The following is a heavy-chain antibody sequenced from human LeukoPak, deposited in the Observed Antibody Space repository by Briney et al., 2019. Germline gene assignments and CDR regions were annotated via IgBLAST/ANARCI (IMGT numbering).Heavy chain of an antibody. J-gene: IGHJ3*02. Sequence: GGSLRLSCAASGFTFSSYEIDWVRQAPGKGPEWVSYISSSGSTMHYADSVKGRFTISRDNAKNSLYLQMNSLRAEDTAVYYCARVPRNVFDIWGQGTMVTVSS. CDR3: ARVPRNVFDI. CDR2: ISSSGSTM. V-gene: IGHV3-48*03. D-gene: IGHD1-14*01. CDR1: GFTFSSYE.